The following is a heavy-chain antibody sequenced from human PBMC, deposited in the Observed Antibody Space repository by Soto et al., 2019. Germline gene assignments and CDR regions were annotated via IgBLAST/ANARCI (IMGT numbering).Heavy chain of an antibody. J-gene: IGHJ6*02. CDR3: AREGAAPYYYYGRDV. CDR1: GGSISSGGYF. D-gene: IGHD6-6*01. V-gene: IGHV4-31*03. Sequence: QVQLQESGPGLVKPSQTLSLTCTVSGGSISSGGYFWSWIRQHPGNVLEWIGLIYYSGSTYYNPSLKSRVTISVDTSKNQFSLKLSSVTAADPAVYYCAREGAAPYYYYGRDVWCQGTTVTVSS. CDR2: IYYSGST.